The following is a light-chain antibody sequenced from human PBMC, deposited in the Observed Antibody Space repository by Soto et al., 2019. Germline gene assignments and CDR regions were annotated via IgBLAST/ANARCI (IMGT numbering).Light chain of an antibody. Sequence: ELALTQSPATLSLSPGERAILSCRASQSVSSFLAWFQQKPGQPPRLLLYNASNRTTGIPARFSGSGSGTDFTLTISSLEPEDFAVYYCQQRSNWPPWTFGRGTRLEIK. CDR1: QSVSSF. CDR2: NAS. V-gene: IGKV3-11*01. J-gene: IGKJ5*01. CDR3: QQRSNWPPWT.